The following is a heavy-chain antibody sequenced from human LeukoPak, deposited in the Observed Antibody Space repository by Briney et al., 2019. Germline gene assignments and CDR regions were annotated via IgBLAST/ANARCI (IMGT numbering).Heavy chain of an antibody. J-gene: IGHJ4*02. Sequence: ASVEVSCKASGYTFTSYGISWVRQAPGQGLEWMGWISAYNGNTNYAQKLQGRVTMTTDTSTSTAYMELRSLRSDDTAVYYCARDHNRIVGATTVGYFDYWGQGTLVTVSS. CDR1: GYTFTSYG. V-gene: IGHV1-18*01. CDR3: ARDHNRIVGATTVGYFDY. D-gene: IGHD1-26*01. CDR2: ISAYNGNT.